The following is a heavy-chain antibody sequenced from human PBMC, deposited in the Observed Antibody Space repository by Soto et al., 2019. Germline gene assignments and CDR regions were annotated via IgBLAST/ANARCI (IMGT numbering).Heavy chain of an antibody. D-gene: IGHD2-15*01. CDR3: ASSVVAATIFRYKYYYGMDV. CDR2: IIPILGTA. Sequence: SVKVSCKASGGTFSSYAISWVRQAPGQGLEWMGGIIPILGTANYAQKFQGRVTITADESTSTAYMELSSLRSEDTAVYYCASSVVAATIFRYKYYYGMDVWGQGTTVTVSS. V-gene: IGHV1-69*13. CDR1: GGTFSSYA. J-gene: IGHJ6*02.